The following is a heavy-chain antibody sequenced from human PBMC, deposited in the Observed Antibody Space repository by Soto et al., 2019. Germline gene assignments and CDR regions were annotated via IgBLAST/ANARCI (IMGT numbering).Heavy chain of an antibody. CDR2: ISSTSSYT. CDR1: GFTFSSYA. J-gene: IGHJ4*02. Sequence: GSLRLSCAASGFTFSSYAINWVRQTQEKGLEWVSSISSTSSYTHYSDSVKGRFTISRDNANNSLFLQMNSLRAEDTATYYCARDLALAGNYWGQGVLVNVSS. CDR3: ARDLALAGNY. D-gene: IGHD6-19*01. V-gene: IGHV3-21*01.